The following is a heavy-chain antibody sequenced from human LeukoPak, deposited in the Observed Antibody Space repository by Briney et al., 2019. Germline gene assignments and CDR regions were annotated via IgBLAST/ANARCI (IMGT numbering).Heavy chain of an antibody. Sequence: GGSLRLSCAASGFTFSSYSMNWVRQAPGKGLEWVSSISSSSSYIYYADSVKGRFTISRDNAKNSLYLQMNSLRAEDTAVYYCARDHAQGSGWDPDYWGQGTLVTVSS. CDR1: GFTFSSYS. CDR2: ISSSSSYI. V-gene: IGHV3-21*01. CDR3: ARDHAQGSGWDPDY. J-gene: IGHJ4*02. D-gene: IGHD6-19*01.